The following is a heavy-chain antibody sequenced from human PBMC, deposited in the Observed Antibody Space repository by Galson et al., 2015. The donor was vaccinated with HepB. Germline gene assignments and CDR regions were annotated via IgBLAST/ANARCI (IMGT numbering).Heavy chain of an antibody. CDR2: IRSKANSYAT. Sequence: SLRLSCAASGFTFSGSAMHWVRQASGKGLEWVGRIRSKANSYATAYAASVKGRFTISRDDSKNTAYLQMNSLKTEDTAVYYCTSHIWSGYPYFDYWGQGTLVTASS. CDR3: TSHIWSGYPYFDY. V-gene: IGHV3-73*01. D-gene: IGHD3-3*01. CDR1: GFTFSGSA. J-gene: IGHJ4*02.